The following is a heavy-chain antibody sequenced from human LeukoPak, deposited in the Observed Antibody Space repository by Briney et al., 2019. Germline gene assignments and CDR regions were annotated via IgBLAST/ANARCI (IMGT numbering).Heavy chain of an antibody. Sequence: GRSLRLSSAASGFTFSSYGMHWVRQAPGKGLEWVAVISYDGSNKYYADSVKGRFTISRDNSKNTLYLQMNSLRAEDTAVYYCAKDVAQLWFRGVNYFDYWGQGTLVTVSS. J-gene: IGHJ4*02. V-gene: IGHV3-30*18. CDR3: AKDVAQLWFRGVNYFDY. CDR2: ISYDGSNK. CDR1: GFTFSSYG. D-gene: IGHD5-18*01.